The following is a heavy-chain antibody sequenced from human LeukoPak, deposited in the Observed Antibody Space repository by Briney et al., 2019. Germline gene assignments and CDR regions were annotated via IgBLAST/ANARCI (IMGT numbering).Heavy chain of an antibody. J-gene: IGHJ4*02. V-gene: IGHV3-23*01. CDR3: AKFRSGYEEFDD. Sequence: GGSLRLSCAASGFTFSSYAMSWVRQAPGKGLEWVSAISGSGGSTYYADSVKGRFTISRDNSKNTLYLQMNSLRAEDTAVYFCAKFRSGYEEFDDWGQGTLVTVSS. CDR2: ISGSGGST. CDR1: GFTFSSYA. D-gene: IGHD5-12*01.